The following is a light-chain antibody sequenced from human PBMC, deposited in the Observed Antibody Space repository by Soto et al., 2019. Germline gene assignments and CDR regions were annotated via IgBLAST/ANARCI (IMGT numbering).Light chain of an antibody. CDR3: SSYTSSSTHV. CDR2: DVS. V-gene: IGLV2-14*03. J-gene: IGLJ1*01. CDR1: SSDVGAYDF. Sequence: QSALTQPASVSASPGQSITISCTGTSSDVGAYDFVSWYQQHPGEVPKLMIFDVSSRPSGVSDRFSGSKSGNTASLTISGLQDGDEGDYYCSSYTSSSTHVFGSGTKLTVL.